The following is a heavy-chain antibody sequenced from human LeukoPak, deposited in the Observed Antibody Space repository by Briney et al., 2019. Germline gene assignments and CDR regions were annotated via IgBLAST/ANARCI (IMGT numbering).Heavy chain of an antibody. J-gene: IGHJ5*02. D-gene: IGHD3-10*01. Sequence: SETLSLTCTVSGGSISSYYWSWIRQPPGKGLEWIGYIYYSGSTNYNPSLKSRVTISVDTSKNQSSLKLSSVTAADTAVYYCASIVYYGSGSPPIGFDPWGQGTLVTVSS. CDR3: ASIVYYGSGSPPIGFDP. CDR2: IYYSGST. CDR1: GGSISSYY. V-gene: IGHV4-59*08.